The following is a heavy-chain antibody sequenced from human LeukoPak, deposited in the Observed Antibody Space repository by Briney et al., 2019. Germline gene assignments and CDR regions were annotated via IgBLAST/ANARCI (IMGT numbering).Heavy chain of an antibody. D-gene: IGHD6-19*01. V-gene: IGHV4-34*01. CDR2: INHSGST. Sequence: SETLSLTCAVYGGSFSGYYWSWIRQPPGKGLEWIGEINHSGSTNYNPSLKSRVTISVDTSKNQFSLKLSSVTAADTAVYYCARGPRGTQWPTGKYYFDYWGQGTLVTVSS. J-gene: IGHJ4*02. CDR1: GGSFSGYY. CDR3: ARGPRGTQWPTGKYYFDY.